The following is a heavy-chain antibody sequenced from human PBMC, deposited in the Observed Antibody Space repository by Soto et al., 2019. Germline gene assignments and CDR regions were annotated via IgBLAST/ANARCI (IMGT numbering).Heavy chain of an antibody. J-gene: IGHJ5*02. Sequence: GGSLRLSCAASGFTFSSYSMNWVRQAPGKGLEWVSSISSSSSYIYYADSVKGRFTISRDNAKNSLYLQMNSLRAEDTAVYYCARDLYSSSSFFDPWGQGTLVTVSS. CDR3: ARDLYSSSSFFDP. V-gene: IGHV3-21*01. CDR1: GFTFSSYS. CDR2: ISSSSSYI. D-gene: IGHD6-6*01.